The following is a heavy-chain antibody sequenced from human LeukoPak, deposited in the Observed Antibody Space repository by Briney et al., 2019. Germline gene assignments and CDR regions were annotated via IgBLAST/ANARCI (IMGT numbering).Heavy chain of an antibody. V-gene: IGHV4-4*07. Sequence: SETLSLTCTVSGGSISSYYWSWIRQPAEKGVEWIGRIYTSGSTNYNPSLKSRVTISVDKSKNQFSLKLSSVTAADTAVYYCAREFGSGWYANYYMDVWGKGTTVTVSS. J-gene: IGHJ6*03. CDR1: GGSISSYY. CDR2: IYTSGST. CDR3: AREFGSGWYANYYMDV. D-gene: IGHD6-19*01.